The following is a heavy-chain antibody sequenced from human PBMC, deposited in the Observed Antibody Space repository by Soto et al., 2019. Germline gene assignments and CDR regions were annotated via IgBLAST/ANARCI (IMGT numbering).Heavy chain of an antibody. V-gene: IGHV3-30-3*01. Sequence: GGSLRLSCAASGFTFSSYAMHWVRQAPGKGLEWVAVISYDGSNKYYADSVKGRFTISRDNSTTTLYLQMNSLRAEDTAVYYCARDSGSYYYDYWGKGSLVTVSS. J-gene: IGHJ4*02. CDR1: GFTFSSYA. CDR3: ARDSGSYYYDY. CDR2: ISYDGSNK. D-gene: IGHD1-26*01.